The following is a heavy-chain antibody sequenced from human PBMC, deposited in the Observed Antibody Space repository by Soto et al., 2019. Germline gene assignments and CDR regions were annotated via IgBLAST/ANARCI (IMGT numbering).Heavy chain of an antibody. D-gene: IGHD1-20*01. V-gene: IGHV4-39*07. CDR2: IYYSGST. CDR3: TRRISGRGFDY. Sequence: QLQLQESGPGLVKPSETLSLTCIVSGGSISRNSDYWGWIRQPPGKGLEWIGSIYYSGSTYYNPSLMSRVTISVDTSKNQFSLKLSSVVAAGTAVYYCTRRISGRGFDYWGQGTLVTVSS. CDR1: GGSISRNSDY. J-gene: IGHJ4*02.